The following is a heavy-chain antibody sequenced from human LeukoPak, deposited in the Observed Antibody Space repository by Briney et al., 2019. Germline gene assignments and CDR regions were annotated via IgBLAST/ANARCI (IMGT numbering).Heavy chain of an antibody. CDR2: INHSGST. CDR3: AREVRGVINWFDP. Sequence: PSXTLSXTCAVYGGSFSGYYWSWIRQPPGKGLEWIGEINHSGSTNYNPSLKSRVTISVDTSKNQFSLKLSSVTAADTAVYYCAREVRGVINWFDPWGQGTLVTVSS. CDR1: GGSFSGYY. V-gene: IGHV4-34*01. D-gene: IGHD3-10*01. J-gene: IGHJ5*02.